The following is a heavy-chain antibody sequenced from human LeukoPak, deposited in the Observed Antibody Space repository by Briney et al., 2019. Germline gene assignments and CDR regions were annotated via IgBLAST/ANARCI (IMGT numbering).Heavy chain of an antibody. J-gene: IGHJ4*02. CDR3: AKDLGVGAYLLFDYITSGLDS. CDR1: GFTFSSYG. V-gene: IGHV3-30*18. Sequence: GGSLRLSCAASGFTFSSYGMHWVRQAPGKGLEWVAVISYDGSNEYFADSVKGRFTVSRDNSKNTLYLQMNSLRPEDTAVYYCAKDLGVGAYLLFDYITSGLDSWGQGTLVTVSS. CDR2: ISYDGSNE. D-gene: IGHD2/OR15-2a*01.